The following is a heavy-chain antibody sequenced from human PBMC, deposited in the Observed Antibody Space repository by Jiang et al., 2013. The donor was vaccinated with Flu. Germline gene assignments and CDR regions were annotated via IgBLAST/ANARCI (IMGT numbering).Heavy chain of an antibody. J-gene: IGHJ6*02. CDR3: ARVRVDGMDV. V-gene: IGHV1-46*01. CDR1: GYTSTSYY. CDR2: INPNGGGT. Sequence: VQLVESGAEVKKPGASVTVSCKASGYTSTSYYMHWVRQAPGQGLEWMGIINPNGGGTSYAQKFQGRVTMTRDTSTNTVYLDLSSLRSEDTAVYYCARVRVDGMDVWGQGTTVTVSS.